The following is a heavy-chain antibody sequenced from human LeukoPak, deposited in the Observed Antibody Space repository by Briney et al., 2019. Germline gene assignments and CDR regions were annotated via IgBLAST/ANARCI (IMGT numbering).Heavy chain of an antibody. D-gene: IGHD2-2*01. CDR1: GFTFSSYA. Sequence: GGSLRLSCAASGFTFSSYAMHWVRQAPGKGLEYVSAISSNGGSTYYANSVKGRFTISRDNSKNTLYLQMGSLRAEDMAVYYCASGVSSTSCYVDYWGQGTLVTVSS. V-gene: IGHV3-64*01. CDR2: ISSNGGST. J-gene: IGHJ4*02. CDR3: ASGVSSTSCYVDY.